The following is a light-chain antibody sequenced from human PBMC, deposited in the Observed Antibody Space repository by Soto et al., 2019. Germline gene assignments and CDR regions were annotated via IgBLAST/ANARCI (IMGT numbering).Light chain of an antibody. Sequence: EIVLTQSPATLSLSPGARATLFCRTSQSVSSYLAWYQQKPGQAPRLLIFDASNRATGIPARFSGSGSATDFTLTISSLEPEDFALYYCHHRSIWPVSFVQGTRLEIK. CDR1: QSVSSY. J-gene: IGKJ5*01. V-gene: IGKV3-11*01. CDR2: DAS. CDR3: HHRSIWPVS.